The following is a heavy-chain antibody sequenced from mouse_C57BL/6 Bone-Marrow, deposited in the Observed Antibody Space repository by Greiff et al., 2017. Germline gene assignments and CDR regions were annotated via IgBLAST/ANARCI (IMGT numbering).Heavy chain of an antibody. CDR2: IDPETGGT. J-gene: IGHJ1*03. V-gene: IGHV1-15*01. Sequence: VQLQQSGAELVRPGASVTLSCKASGYTFTDYEMHWVKQTPVHGLEWIGAIDPETGGTAYNQKFKGKAILTADKSSSTAYMELRSLTSEDSAVYYCTKPTIVTRYWYFDVWGTGTTVTVSS. CDR3: TKPTIVTRYWYFDV. D-gene: IGHD2-5*01. CDR1: GYTFTDYE.